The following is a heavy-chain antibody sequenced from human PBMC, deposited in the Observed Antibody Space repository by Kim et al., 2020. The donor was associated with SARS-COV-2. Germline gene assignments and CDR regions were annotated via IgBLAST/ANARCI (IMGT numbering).Heavy chain of an antibody. CDR3: ARDVKQWQYYYGMDV. V-gene: IGHV1-3*01. J-gene: IGHJ6*02. Sequence: ASVKVSCKASGYTFTSYAMHWVRQAPGQRLEWMGWINAGNGNTKYSQKFQGRVTITRDTSASTAYMELSSLRSEDTAVYYCARDVKQWQYYYGMDVWGQGTTVTVSS. D-gene: IGHD6-19*01. CDR2: INAGNGNT. CDR1: GYTFTSYA.